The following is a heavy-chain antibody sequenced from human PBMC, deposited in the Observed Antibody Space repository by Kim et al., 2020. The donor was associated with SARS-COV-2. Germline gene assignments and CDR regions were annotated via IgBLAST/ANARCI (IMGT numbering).Heavy chain of an antibody. Sequence: GTVERRFTISRDKSQNTLYLTMNSLRVEDTAEYYCAKRLVYRSGWYVFDHWGQGTLVTVSS. D-gene: IGHD6-19*01. CDR3: AKRLVYRSGWYVFDH. V-gene: IGHV3-33*03. J-gene: IGHJ4*02.